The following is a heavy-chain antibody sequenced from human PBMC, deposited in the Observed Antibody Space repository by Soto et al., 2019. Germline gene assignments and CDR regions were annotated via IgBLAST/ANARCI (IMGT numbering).Heavy chain of an antibody. CDR3: ARSQGSSTSLEIYYYYYYGMDV. Sequence: SVKVSCKASGGTFSSYAISWVRQAPGQGLEWIGGIIPIPGTANYAQKFQGRVTITADESTSTAYMELSSLRSEDTAVYYCARSQGSSTSLEIYYYYYYGMDVWGQGTTVTVSS. CDR2: IIPIPGTA. D-gene: IGHD2-2*01. CDR1: GGTFSSYA. J-gene: IGHJ6*02. V-gene: IGHV1-69*13.